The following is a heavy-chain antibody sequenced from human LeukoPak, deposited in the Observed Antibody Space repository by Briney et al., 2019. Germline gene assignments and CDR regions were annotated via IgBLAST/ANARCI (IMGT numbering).Heavy chain of an antibody. Sequence: VASVKVSCKASGGTFSSYVISWVRQAPGQGLEWMGGIIPIFGTANYAQKFQGRVTITADESTSTAYMELSSLRSEDTAVYYCARALLRYCSSTSCYWFDPWGQGTLVTVSS. V-gene: IGHV1-69*13. CDR3: ARALLRYCSSTSCYWFDP. CDR1: GGTFSSYV. CDR2: IIPIFGTA. J-gene: IGHJ5*02. D-gene: IGHD2-2*01.